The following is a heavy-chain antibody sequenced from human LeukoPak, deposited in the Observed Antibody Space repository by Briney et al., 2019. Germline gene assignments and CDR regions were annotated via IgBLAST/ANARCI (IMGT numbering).Heavy chain of an antibody. CDR1: GYTFTSYC. J-gene: IGHJ4*02. Sequence: GASVKVSCKASGYTFTSYCISWVRQAPGQGLEWMGWISAYNGNTNYAQKLQGRVTMTTDTSTSTAYMELRRLRSDDTAVYYCARLDDILTGYSSGFDYWGQGTLVTVSS. CDR3: ARLDDILTGYSSGFDY. V-gene: IGHV1-18*01. CDR2: ISAYNGNT. D-gene: IGHD3-9*01.